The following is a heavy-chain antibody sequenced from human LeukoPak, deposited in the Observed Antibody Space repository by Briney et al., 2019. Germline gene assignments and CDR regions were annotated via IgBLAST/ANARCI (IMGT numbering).Heavy chain of an antibody. Sequence: APVKVSCKASGYTFTSYGISWVRQAPGQGLEWMGWISAYNGSTNYAQKLQGRVTMTTDTSTSTAYMELRSLRSDDTAVYYCARDVWIVGATDYWGQGTLVTVSS. CDR3: ARDVWIVGATDY. CDR2: ISAYNGST. V-gene: IGHV1-18*01. J-gene: IGHJ4*02. CDR1: GYTFTSYG. D-gene: IGHD1-26*01.